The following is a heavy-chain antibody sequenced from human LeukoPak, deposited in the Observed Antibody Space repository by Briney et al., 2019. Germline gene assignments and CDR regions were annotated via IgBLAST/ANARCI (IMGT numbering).Heavy chain of an antibody. J-gene: IGHJ5*02. CDR3: ARGLVTSQGFWFDP. CDR1: GGSFSGYY. D-gene: IGHD2-21*02. Sequence: SETLSLTCAVYGGSFSGYYWSWIRQPPGKGLEWIGEINHSGSTNYNPSLKSRVTISVDTSKNQFSLKLSPVTAADTAVYYCARGLVTSQGFWFDPWGQGTLVTVSS. CDR2: INHSGST. V-gene: IGHV4-34*01.